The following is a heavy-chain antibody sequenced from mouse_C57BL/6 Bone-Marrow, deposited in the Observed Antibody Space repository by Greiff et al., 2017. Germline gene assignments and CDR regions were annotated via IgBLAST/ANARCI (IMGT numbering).Heavy chain of an antibody. V-gene: IGHV1-81*01. J-gene: IGHJ3*01. CDR1: GYTFTSYG. Sequence: VQLQQSGAELARPGASVKLSCKASGYTFTSYGISWVKQRPGQGLEWIGEIYPRSGNTYYNEKFKGKATLTADKSSSTAYMELRSLTSEDSAVYFCARRIHYYGSSSFAYWGQGTLVTVSA. D-gene: IGHD1-1*01. CDR2: IYPRSGNT. CDR3: ARRIHYYGSSSFAY.